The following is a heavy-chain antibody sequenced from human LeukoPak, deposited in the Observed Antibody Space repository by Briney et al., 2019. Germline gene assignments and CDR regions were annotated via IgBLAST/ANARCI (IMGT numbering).Heavy chain of an antibody. CDR2: ITWDGGST. Sequence: GGSLRLSCVGSGFTFGEYGMHWVRQVPGQGLEWVSHITWDGGSTYYAGSVKGRFTISRDNSKNSLYLQMNSLGAEDTALYYCAKDIHIGHGSGWPGSWGQGTLVTVSS. CDR3: AKDIHIGHGSGWPGS. D-gene: IGHD6-19*01. J-gene: IGHJ5*02. V-gene: IGHV3-43D*03. CDR1: GFTFGEYG.